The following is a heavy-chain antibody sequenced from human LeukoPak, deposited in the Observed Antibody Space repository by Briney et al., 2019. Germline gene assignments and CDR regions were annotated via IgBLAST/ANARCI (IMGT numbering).Heavy chain of an antibody. J-gene: IGHJ4*02. Sequence: PSETLSLTCAVYGGSFSGYYWSWIRQPPGKALEWIAYIYYTGSTDYNPSLKSRVIISVDTSKNQFSLRLSSVTAADTAVYYCARHVYGDNSGFDYWGQGTLVTVSS. V-gene: IGHV4-59*08. CDR3: ARHVYGDNSGFDY. CDR2: IYYTGST. D-gene: IGHD4-23*01. CDR1: GGSFSGYY.